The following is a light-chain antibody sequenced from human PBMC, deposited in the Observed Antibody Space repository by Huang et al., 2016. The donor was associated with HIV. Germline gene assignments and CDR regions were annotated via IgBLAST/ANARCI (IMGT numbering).Light chain of an antibody. J-gene: IGKJ4*01. Sequence: DIQMTQSPSSLSASVGDRVTITCRASQGISNYLAWYQHKPGKFPKLLIYAASTLQSGVPSRFSGSGSGTDFTLTISSLQPEDVATYYCQKYNSAPPLTFGGGTKVEIK. CDR2: AAS. V-gene: IGKV1-27*01. CDR3: QKYNSAPPLT. CDR1: QGISNY.